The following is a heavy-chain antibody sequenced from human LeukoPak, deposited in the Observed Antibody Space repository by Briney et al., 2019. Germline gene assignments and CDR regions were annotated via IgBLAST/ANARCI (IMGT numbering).Heavy chain of an antibody. Sequence: SQTLSLTCAISGDSVSSDITAWSWIRQSPSRGLEWLVRTYYRSKWYHDYSAAVKSRITVSPDTSKNQFSLQLSSMIPGDTAVYYCARALAGTEGWFTSWGQGSLVTVSS. J-gene: IGHJ5*02. CDR3: ARALAGTEGWFTS. CDR2: TYYRSKWYH. CDR1: GDSVSSDITA. D-gene: IGHD1-1*01. V-gene: IGHV6-1*01.